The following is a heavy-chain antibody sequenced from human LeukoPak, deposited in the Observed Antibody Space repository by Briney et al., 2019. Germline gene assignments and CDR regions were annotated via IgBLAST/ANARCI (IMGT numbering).Heavy chain of an antibody. D-gene: IGHD1-7*01. Sequence: GESLKISCRGSGYRFTDYWIGWVRQMPGKGLEWMGIIYPGDSDTRYSPSFQGQVTISADKSINTAHLQWSSLKASDTAMYYCARGAAGTTPDYYYFGLDVWGQGTTVRVSS. CDR1: GYRFTDYW. J-gene: IGHJ6*02. V-gene: IGHV5-51*01. CDR2: IYPGDSDT. CDR3: ARGAAGTTPDYYYFGLDV.